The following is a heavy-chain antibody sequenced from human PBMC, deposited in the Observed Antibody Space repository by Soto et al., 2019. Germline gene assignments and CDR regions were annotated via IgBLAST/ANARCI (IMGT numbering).Heavy chain of an antibody. J-gene: IGHJ4*02. CDR1: GGSSSSYY. Sequence: LETLSLTWTVSGGSSSSYYWIWIRQPPGKGLEWIGYIYYSGSTNYNPSLKSRVTISVDTSKNQFSLKLSSVTAADTAVYYCARQAGYNSFDYWGQGTLVTVSS. CDR3: ARQAGYNSFDY. D-gene: IGHD5-12*01. CDR2: IYYSGST. V-gene: IGHV4-59*08.